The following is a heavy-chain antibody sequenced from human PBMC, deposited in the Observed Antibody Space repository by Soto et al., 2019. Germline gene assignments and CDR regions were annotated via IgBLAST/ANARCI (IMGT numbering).Heavy chain of an antibody. V-gene: IGHV3-53*01. CDR1: GFSVSSHY. CDR2: IYTAAQT. D-gene: IGHD1-1*01. CDR3: ARDRGSTGY. J-gene: IGHJ4*02. Sequence: EVQLVESGGGVIQPGGSLRLSCAASGFSVSSHYVSWVRRAPGKGLEGVSIIYTAAQTYYADSVKGRFTVSRDDSKNTVYLQMNSLRVEDTAVYYCARDRGSTGYWGQGTLVTVSS.